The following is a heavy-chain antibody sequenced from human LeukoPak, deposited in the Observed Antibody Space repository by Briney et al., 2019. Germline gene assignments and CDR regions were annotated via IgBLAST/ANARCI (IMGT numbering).Heavy chain of an antibody. CDR1: GYTFTSYY. V-gene: IGHV1-46*01. CDR3: ARGSGSGYYTGYYYGMDV. J-gene: IGHJ6*02. Sequence: ASVKVSCKASGYTFTSYYMHWVRQAPGQGLEWMGIINPSGGSTSYAQKFQGRVTMTRDTSTSTVYMELSSLRSEDTAVYYCARGSGSGYYTGYYYGMDVWGQGTTVTVSS. CDR2: INPSGGST. D-gene: IGHD3-3*01.